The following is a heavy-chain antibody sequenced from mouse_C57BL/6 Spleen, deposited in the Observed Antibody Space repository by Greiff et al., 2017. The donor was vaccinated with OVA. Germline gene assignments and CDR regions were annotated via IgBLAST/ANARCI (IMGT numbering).Heavy chain of an antibody. J-gene: IGHJ3*01. CDR2: IRHKANGSTT. CDR3: ARYNYGSSYGFAY. V-gene: IGHV7-3*01. Sequence: EVQRVESGGGLVQPGGSLSLSCAASGFTFTAYYMRWVRQPPGQALEWFGFIRHKANGSTTEYSAAVKGRFTISRDNSQSILYLQMNALRAEDSATYDGARYNYGSSYGFAYWGQGTLVTVSA. CDR1: GFTFTAYY. D-gene: IGHD1-1*01.